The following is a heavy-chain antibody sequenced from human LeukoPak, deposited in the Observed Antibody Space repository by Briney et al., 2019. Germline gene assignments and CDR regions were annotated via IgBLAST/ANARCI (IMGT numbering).Heavy chain of an antibody. CDR3: TTDHGYSGY. CDR2: IQGKNEGGTT. CDR1: GFIFSNAW. Sequence: GSLRLSCTASGFIFSNAWMSWVRQAPGKGLEWVGRIQGKNEGGTTDYAAPVKGRFSFSRDDSRNTVYLQMNSLKTEDTAVYYCTTDHGYSGYWGQGILVTVSS. J-gene: IGHJ4*02. D-gene: IGHD5-12*01. V-gene: IGHV3-15*01.